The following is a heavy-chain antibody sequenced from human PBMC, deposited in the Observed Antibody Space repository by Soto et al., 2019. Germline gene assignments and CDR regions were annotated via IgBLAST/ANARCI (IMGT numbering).Heavy chain of an antibody. CDR2: IYYSGST. Sequence: SETLSLTCTVSGGSISSGDYYWSWIRQPPGEGLEWIGYIYYSGSTYYNPSLKSRVTISVDTSKNQFSLKLSSVTAADTAVYYCARDGDYYDSSGYYWRYFDYWGQGTLVTVS. CDR1: GGSISSGDYY. CDR3: ARDGDYYDSSGYYWRYFDY. D-gene: IGHD3-22*01. J-gene: IGHJ4*02. V-gene: IGHV4-30-4*01.